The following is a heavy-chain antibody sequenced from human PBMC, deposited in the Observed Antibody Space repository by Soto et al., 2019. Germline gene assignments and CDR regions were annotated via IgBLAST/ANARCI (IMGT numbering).Heavy chain of an antibody. J-gene: IGHJ4*02. CDR1: GYTFTNFG. D-gene: IGHD3-22*01. V-gene: IGHV1-69*04. CDR2: IIPILGIA. CDR3: ARGYYDSSGPY. Sequence: SVKVSCKASGYTFTNFGISWVRQAPGQGLEWMGRIIPILGIANYAQKFQGRVTITADKSTSTAYMELSSLRSEDTAVYYCARGYYDSSGPYWGQGTLVTVSS.